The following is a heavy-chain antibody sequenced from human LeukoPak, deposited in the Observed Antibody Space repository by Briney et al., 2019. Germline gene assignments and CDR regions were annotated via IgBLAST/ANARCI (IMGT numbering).Heavy chain of an antibody. D-gene: IGHD4-17*01. CDR3: ARVVSSQNGDYEGFEDY. CDR2: INHSGST. J-gene: IGHJ4*02. V-gene: IGHV4-34*01. Sequence: SETLSLTCAVYGGSFSGYYWSWIRQPPGKGLEWIGEINHSGSTNYNPSLKSRVTISVDTSKNQFSLKLSSVTAADTAVYYCARVVSSQNGDYEGFEDYWGQGTLVTVSS. CDR1: GGSFSGYY.